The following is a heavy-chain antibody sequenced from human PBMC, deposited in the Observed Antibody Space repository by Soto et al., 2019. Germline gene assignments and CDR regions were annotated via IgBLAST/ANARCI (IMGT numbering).Heavy chain of an antibody. CDR2: IRGSGGST. CDR3: AKNPMVRGLEPGKFDY. CDR1: GFTFSSYA. Sequence: EVQLLESGGGLVQPGGSLRLSCAASGFTFSSYAMSWVRQAPGKGLEWVSAIRGSGGSTYYADSVKGRFTISRDNSKNTLYLQMNSLRAEDTAVYYCAKNPMVRGLEPGKFDYWGQGTLVTVSS. V-gene: IGHV3-23*01. J-gene: IGHJ4*02. D-gene: IGHD3-10*01.